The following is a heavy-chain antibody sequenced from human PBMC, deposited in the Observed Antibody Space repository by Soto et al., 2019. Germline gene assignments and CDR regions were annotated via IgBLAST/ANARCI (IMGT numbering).Heavy chain of an antibody. V-gene: IGHV1-3*01. CDR3: ARAISGYVT. D-gene: IGHD5-12*01. CDR2: INAGNGNT. Sequence: QVQLVQSGAEVKKPGASVKVSCKASGITFSTHAIHWVRQAPGQRLEWMGWINAGNGNTRYSQKFQGRVTLTRDTSASTAYMDLSSLRSEDTAIYYCARAISGYVTWGQGTLVTVSS. J-gene: IGHJ5*02. CDR1: GITFSTHA.